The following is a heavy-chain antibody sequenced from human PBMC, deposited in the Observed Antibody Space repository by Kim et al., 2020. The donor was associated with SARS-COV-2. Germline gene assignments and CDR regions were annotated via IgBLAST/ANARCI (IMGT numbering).Heavy chain of an antibody. CDR3: ARREVRPYFTIFGVVTMKNWFDP. V-gene: IGHV4-34*01. CDR1: GGSFSGYY. D-gene: IGHD3-3*01. CDR2: INHSGST. Sequence: SETLSLTCAVYGGSFSGYYWSWIRQPPGKGLEWIGEINHSGSTNYNPSLKSRVTISVDTSKNQFSLKLSSVTAADTAVYYCARREVRPYFTIFGVVTMKNWFDPWGQGTLVTVSS. J-gene: IGHJ5*02.